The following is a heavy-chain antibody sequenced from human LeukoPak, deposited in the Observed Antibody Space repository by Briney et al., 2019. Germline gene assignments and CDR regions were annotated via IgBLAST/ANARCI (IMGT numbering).Heavy chain of an antibody. D-gene: IGHD6-13*01. CDR2: ISSSGSTI. CDR1: GFTFSSYE. J-gene: IGHJ4*02. Sequence: PGGSLRLSCAASGFTFSSYEMNWVRQAPGKGLEWVSYISSSGSTIYYADSVKGRFTISRDNAKNSLYLQMNSLRAEDTAVYYCAKDLLAAAVPHFDYWGQGTLVTVSS. V-gene: IGHV3-48*03. CDR3: AKDLLAAAVPHFDY.